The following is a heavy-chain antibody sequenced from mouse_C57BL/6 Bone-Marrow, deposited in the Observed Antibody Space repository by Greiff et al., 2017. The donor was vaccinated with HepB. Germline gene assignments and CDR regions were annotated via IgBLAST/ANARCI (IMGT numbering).Heavy chain of an antibody. D-gene: IGHD1-1*01. CDR1: GFTFSDYG. CDR2: ISNLAYSI. CDR3: ARKGDYYGSSYWYFDG. V-gene: IGHV5-15*01. J-gene: IGHJ1*03. Sequence: EVKVVESGGGLVQPGGSLKLSCAASGFTFSDYGMAWVRQAPRKGPEWVAFISNLAYSIYYADTVTGRFTISRENAKNTLYLEMSSLRSEDTAMYYCARKGDYYGSSYWYFDGWGTGTTVTVSS.